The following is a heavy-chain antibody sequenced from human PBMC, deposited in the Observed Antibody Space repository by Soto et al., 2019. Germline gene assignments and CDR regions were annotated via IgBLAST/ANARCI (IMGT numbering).Heavy chain of an antibody. CDR3: ATDQGSSWYEIDY. CDR1: GFTFSNYA. D-gene: IGHD6-13*01. CDR2: ISGSGGST. Sequence: EVQLLESGGGLVQPGGSLRLSCAASGFTFSNYAVTWVRQAPGKGLEWVSTISGSGGSTYYADSVKGRFTISRDNSKNTLYLQMNSLRAEDTAVYYCATDQGSSWYEIDYWGQGTLVTVPS. J-gene: IGHJ4*02. V-gene: IGHV3-23*01.